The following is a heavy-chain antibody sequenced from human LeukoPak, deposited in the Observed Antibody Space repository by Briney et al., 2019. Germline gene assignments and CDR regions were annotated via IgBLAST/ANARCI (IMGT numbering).Heavy chain of an antibody. Sequence: SETLSLTCTVSGGSISSSSYYWGWIRQPPGTGLEWIGSIYYSGSTYYNPSLKSRVTISVDTSKNQFSLKLSSVTAADTAVYYCARLMLGYCSSTSCSADYPFDYWGQGTLVTVSS. J-gene: IGHJ4*02. CDR3: ARLMLGYCSSTSCSADYPFDY. D-gene: IGHD2-2*01. CDR1: GGSISSSSYY. V-gene: IGHV4-39*01. CDR2: IYYSGST.